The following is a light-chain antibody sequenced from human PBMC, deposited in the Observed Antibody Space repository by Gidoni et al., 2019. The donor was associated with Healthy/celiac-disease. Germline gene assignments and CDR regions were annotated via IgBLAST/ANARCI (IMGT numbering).Light chain of an antibody. CDR1: QSISSC. CDR3: QQYNSYSFT. Sequence: IHITLSPSTLSASVGHRVPFTCRASQSISSCFAWYQQKPGKAPKLLIYKASSLESGVPSRFSGSGSGTEFTLTISSLQPDDVATYYCQQYNSYSFTFXPXTKVDIK. J-gene: IGKJ3*01. V-gene: IGKV1-5*03. CDR2: KAS.